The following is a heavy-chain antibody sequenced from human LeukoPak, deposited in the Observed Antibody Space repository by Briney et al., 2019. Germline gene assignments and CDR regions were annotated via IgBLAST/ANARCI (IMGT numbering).Heavy chain of an antibody. CDR3: ARETRSRITIFGVEKVAFDI. J-gene: IGHJ3*02. Sequence: KASETLSLTCTVSGGSISSGSYYWSWIRQPAGKGLEWIGRIYTSGSTNYNPSLKSRVTISVDTSKNQFSLKLSSVTAADTAVYYCARETRSRITIFGVEKVAFDIWGQGTMVTVSS. CDR1: GGSISSGSYY. CDR2: IYTSGST. D-gene: IGHD3-3*01. V-gene: IGHV4-61*02.